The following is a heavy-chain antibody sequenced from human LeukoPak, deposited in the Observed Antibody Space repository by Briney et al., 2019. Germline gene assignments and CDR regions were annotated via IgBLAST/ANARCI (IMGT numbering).Heavy chain of an antibody. CDR3: AGTTTARPFDP. J-gene: IGHJ5*02. Sequence: SETLSLTCTVSGGSISSYYWRWIRQPPGKGLEWIGYIYYSGSTNYNPSLKSRVTISVDTSKNQFSLKLSSVTAADTAVYYCAGTTTARPFDPWGQGTLVTVSS. V-gene: IGHV4-59*01. CDR1: GGSISSYY. CDR2: IYYSGST. D-gene: IGHD1-1*01.